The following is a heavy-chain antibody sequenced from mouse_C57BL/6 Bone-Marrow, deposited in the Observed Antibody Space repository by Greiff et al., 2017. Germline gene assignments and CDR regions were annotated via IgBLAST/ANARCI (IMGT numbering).Heavy chain of an antibody. CDR3: ARGLVDWYFDV. CDR1: GFTFSDFY. Sequence: EVKVVESGGGLVQSGRSLRLSCATSGFTFSDFYMEWVRQAPGKGLEWIAASRNKANDYTTEYSASVKGRFIVSRDTSQSILYLQMNALRAEDTAIYYCARGLVDWYFDVWGTGTTVTVSS. CDR2: SRNKANDYTT. J-gene: IGHJ1*03. D-gene: IGHD6-2*01. V-gene: IGHV7-1*01.